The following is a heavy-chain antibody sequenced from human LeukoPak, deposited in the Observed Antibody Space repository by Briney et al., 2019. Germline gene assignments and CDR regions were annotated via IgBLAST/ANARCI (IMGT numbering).Heavy chain of an antibody. CDR1: GFTFSDYY. D-gene: IGHD1-26*01. J-gene: IGHJ4*02. CDR2: ISGGGATM. CDR3: ASGGEPRWD. V-gene: IGHV3-11*01. Sequence: GGSLRLSCAASGFTFSDYYMSWVRQAPGKGLEWTSFISGGGATMYYADSVKGRFTISRDNAKKSLYLQMNSLRAEDTAVYYCASGGEPRWDWGQGTLVTVSS.